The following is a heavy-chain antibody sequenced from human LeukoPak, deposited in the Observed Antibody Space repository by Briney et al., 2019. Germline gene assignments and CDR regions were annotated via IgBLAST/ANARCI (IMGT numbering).Heavy chain of an antibody. J-gene: IGHJ3*02. D-gene: IGHD3-10*01. CDR1: GYSFTNYW. CDR3: ARSGQYHYVSGTYYDAFDI. Sequence: GESLKISCKGSGYSFTNYWIGWVRQMPGKGLEWMGIIFPGDSDTRYSPSLQGQVTISADKSITTAYLQWSSLKASDTAIYFCARSGQYHYVSGTYYDAFDIWGQGTVVTVSS. V-gene: IGHV5-51*01. CDR2: IFPGDSDT.